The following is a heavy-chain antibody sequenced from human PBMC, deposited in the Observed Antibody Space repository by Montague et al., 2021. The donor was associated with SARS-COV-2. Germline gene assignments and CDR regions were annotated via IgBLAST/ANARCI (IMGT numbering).Heavy chain of an antibody. CDR3: ARDTYTSGWFQQFDC. J-gene: IGHJ4*02. D-gene: IGHD6-19*01. V-gene: IGHV4-39*01. Sequence: SETLSLTCTVSGGSISSSNYYWGWIRQPPGKGLEWIGSIYYSGITYYNPSLQSRVTISVDTSKKQFSLKLSSVTAADTAVYYCARDTYTSGWFQQFDCWGQGTLVTVSS. CDR2: IYYSGIT. CDR1: GGSISSSNYY.